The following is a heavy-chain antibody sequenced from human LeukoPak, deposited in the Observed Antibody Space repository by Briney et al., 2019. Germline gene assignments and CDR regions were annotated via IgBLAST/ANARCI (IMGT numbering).Heavy chain of an antibody. CDR2: ISYDGSNK. CDR3: ARAKYYD. CDR1: GFTFSSYA. V-gene: IGHV3-30*04. J-gene: IGHJ4*02. Sequence: GGSLRLSCVASGFTFSSYAMHWVRQAPGKGLEWVAVISYDGSNKYYADSVKGRFTISRDNSKNTLYLQMNSLRAEDTAVYYCARAKYYDWGQGTLVTVSS. D-gene: IGHD3-16*01.